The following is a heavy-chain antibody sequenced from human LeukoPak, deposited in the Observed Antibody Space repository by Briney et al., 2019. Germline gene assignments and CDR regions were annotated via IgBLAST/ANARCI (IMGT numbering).Heavy chain of an antibody. CDR3: AKVPGGYYEY. J-gene: IGHJ4*02. CDR2: ISGSGGST. Sequence: GGSLRLSCAASGFTFSSYDMSWVRQAPGKGLEWVSAISGSGGSTYYADSVKGRFTMSRDNSKNTLYLQMNSLRAEDTAVYYCAKVPGGYYEYWGQGTQVTVSS. CDR1: GFTFSSYD. D-gene: IGHD1-26*01. V-gene: IGHV3-23*01.